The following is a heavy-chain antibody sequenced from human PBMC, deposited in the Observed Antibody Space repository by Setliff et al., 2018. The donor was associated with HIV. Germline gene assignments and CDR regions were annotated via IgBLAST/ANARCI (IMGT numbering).Heavy chain of an antibody. CDR1: GGSISNYY. CDR2: IYSSGSL. D-gene: IGHD3-10*01. Sequence: SETLSLACTVSGGSISNYYWSWIRQPPGKGLEWIAYIYSSGSLNYNPSLKSRVTISVDTSKNQFSLELSSVTAADTAVFYCARSGGNWYFNLWGRGTLVTVSS. CDR3: ARSGGNWYFNL. J-gene: IGHJ2*01. V-gene: IGHV4-59*08.